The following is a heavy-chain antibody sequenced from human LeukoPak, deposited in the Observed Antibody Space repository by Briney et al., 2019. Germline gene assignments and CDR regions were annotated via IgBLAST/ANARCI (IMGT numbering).Heavy chain of an antibody. J-gene: IGHJ3*02. D-gene: IGHD3-10*01. CDR1: GFTFSSYS. Sequence: GSLRLSCAASGFTFSSYSMNWVRQAPGKGLEWVSSISSSSSYIYYADPVKGRFTISRDNAKNSLYLQMNSLRAEDTAVYYCARDRGSTHAFDIWGQGTMVTISS. CDR3: ARDRGSTHAFDI. CDR2: ISSSSSYI. V-gene: IGHV3-21*01.